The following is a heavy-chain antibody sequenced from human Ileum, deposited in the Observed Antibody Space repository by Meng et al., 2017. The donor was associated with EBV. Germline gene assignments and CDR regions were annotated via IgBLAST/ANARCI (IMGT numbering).Heavy chain of an antibody. D-gene: IGHD3-22*01. CDR3: ASSDYYRSDY. CDR1: GGSISRSDW. Sequence: QVQLQESGPGLVKLSETLSLTCAGSGGSISRSDWWSWFRQPPGKGLEWIGETSHSGSTNYSPSLKGRVTISLDKSKNQLSLKLNSVTAADTAVYYCASSDYYRSDYWGQGNLVTVPQ. V-gene: IGHV4-4*02. J-gene: IGHJ4*02. CDR2: TSHSGST.